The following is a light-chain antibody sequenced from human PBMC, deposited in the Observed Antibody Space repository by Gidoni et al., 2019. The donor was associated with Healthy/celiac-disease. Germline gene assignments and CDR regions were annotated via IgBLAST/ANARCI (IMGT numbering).Light chain of an antibody. V-gene: IGLV3-1*01. J-gene: IGLJ2*01. CDR2: QDS. Sequence: SYELTQPPSVSVSPGQTASITCSGDKLGDKYACWYQQKPGQSPVLVIYQDSKRPSGIPERFSGSNSGNTATLTISGTQAMDEADYYCQAWASSIVVFGGWTKLTVL. CDR1: KLGDKY. CDR3: QAWASSIVV.